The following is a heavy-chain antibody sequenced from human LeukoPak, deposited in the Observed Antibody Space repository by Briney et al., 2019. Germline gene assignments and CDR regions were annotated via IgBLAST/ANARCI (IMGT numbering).Heavy chain of an antibody. CDR1: GFTFDDYA. J-gene: IGHJ4*02. CDR2: ISWNSGSI. V-gene: IGHV3-9*01. CDR3: AGDWNGDYCFEH. D-gene: IGHD1-1*01. Sequence: PGRSLRLSCAASGFTFDDYAMHWVRQAPGKGLEWVSGISWNSGSIGYADSVKGRSTISRDNAKNSLYLQMNSLRTEDTAVYHCAGDWNGDYCFEHWGQGILVTVSS.